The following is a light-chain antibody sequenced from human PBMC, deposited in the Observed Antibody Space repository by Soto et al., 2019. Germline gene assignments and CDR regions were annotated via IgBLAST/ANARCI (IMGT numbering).Light chain of an antibody. CDR1: TGAVTNGHY. CDR2: DTT. CDR3: LLSYNGPYV. Sequence: QAGVTQEPSLTVSPGVTVTLTCGSSTGAVTNGHYPYWFQHKPGQAPRTLIYDTTNRHSWTPARFSGSLLGGKAALTLSGAQPEDEAEYYCLLSYNGPYVFGTGTKVTVL. J-gene: IGLJ1*01. V-gene: IGLV7-46*01.